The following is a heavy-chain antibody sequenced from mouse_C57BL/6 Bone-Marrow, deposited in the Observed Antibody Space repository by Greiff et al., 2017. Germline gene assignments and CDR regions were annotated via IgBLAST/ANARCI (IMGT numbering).Heavy chain of an antibody. D-gene: IGHD2-5*01. CDR1: GFNIKDDY. J-gene: IGHJ1*03. Sequence: EVKLMESGAELVRPGASVKLSCTASGFNIKDDYMHWVKQRPEQGLEWIGWIDPENGDTEYASKFQGKATITADTSSNTAYLQLSSLTSEDTAVYYCTDSNVLYWYFDVWGTGTTVTVSS. CDR3: TDSNVLYWYFDV. V-gene: IGHV14-4*01. CDR2: IDPENGDT.